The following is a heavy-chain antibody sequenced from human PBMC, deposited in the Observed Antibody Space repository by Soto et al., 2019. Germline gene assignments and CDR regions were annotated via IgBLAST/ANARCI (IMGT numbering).Heavy chain of an antibody. V-gene: IGHV3-15*01. Sequence: ESGGGLVTPGGSLRLSCAASGFTFSNAWMSWVRQAPGTGLEWVGRIKSKTDGGTTDYAAPVKGRFTISRDDSKNTLYLQMNSLKTEDTAVYYCTTDHAAVGTIDYWGQGTLVTVSS. J-gene: IGHJ4*02. CDR2: IKSKTDGGTT. CDR1: GFTFSNAW. CDR3: TTDHAAVGTIDY. D-gene: IGHD6-13*01.